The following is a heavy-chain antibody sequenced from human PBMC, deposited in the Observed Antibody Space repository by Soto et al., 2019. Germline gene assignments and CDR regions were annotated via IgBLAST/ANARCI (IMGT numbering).Heavy chain of an antibody. CDR2: INPSGGST. J-gene: IGHJ4*02. CDR1: GYTFTSYY. Sequence: ASVKVSCKASGYTFTSYYMHWVRQAPGQGLEWMGIINPSGGSTSYAQKFQGRVTMTRDTSTSTVYMELSSLRSEDTAVYYCARDFGCSGGSCYRFDYWGQGTLVTVSS. CDR3: ARDFGCSGGSCYRFDY. D-gene: IGHD2-15*01. V-gene: IGHV1-46*01.